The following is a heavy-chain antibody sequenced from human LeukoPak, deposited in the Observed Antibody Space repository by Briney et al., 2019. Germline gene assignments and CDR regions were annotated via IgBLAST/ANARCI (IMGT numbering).Heavy chain of an antibody. CDR1: GFTFSSYS. J-gene: IGHJ3*02. CDR2: ISSSSSTI. V-gene: IGHV3-48*01. CDR3: ARNEGVLRYFDWLLDAFDI. D-gene: IGHD3-9*01. Sequence: PGGFLRLSCAASGFTFSSYSMNWVRQAPGKGLEWVSYISSSSSTIYYADSVKGRFTISRDNAKNSLYLQMNSLRAEDTAVYYCARNEGVLRYFDWLLDAFDIWGQGTMVTVSS.